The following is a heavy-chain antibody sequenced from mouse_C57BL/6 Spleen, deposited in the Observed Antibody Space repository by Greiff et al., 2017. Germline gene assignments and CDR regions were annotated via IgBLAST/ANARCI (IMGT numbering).Heavy chain of an antibody. Sequence: EVNLVESGTVLARPGASVKMSCKTSGYTFTSYWMHWVKQRPGQGLEWIGAIYPGNSDTSYNQKFKGKAKLTAVTSASTAYMELSSLTNEDSAVYYCTRSFYYGSDYFDYWGQGTTLTVSS. CDR1: GYTFTSYW. CDR2: IYPGNSDT. D-gene: IGHD1-1*01. V-gene: IGHV1-5*01. CDR3: TRSFYYGSDYFDY. J-gene: IGHJ2*01.